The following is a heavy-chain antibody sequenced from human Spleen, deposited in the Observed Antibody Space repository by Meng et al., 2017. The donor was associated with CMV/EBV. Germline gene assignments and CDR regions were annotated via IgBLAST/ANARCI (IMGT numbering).Heavy chain of an antibody. Sequence: GGSLRLSCAASGFTFSSYAMNWVRQAPGKGLEWVSLIYNDGSSAYYTDSVKGRFTISRDNAKNTLYLEMNSLSAEDTAVYYCASGIRLTGDWGQGTLVTVSS. CDR3: ASGIRLTGD. V-gene: IGHV3-23*03. CDR1: GFTFSSYA. D-gene: IGHD7-27*01. J-gene: IGHJ4*02. CDR2: IYNDGSSA.